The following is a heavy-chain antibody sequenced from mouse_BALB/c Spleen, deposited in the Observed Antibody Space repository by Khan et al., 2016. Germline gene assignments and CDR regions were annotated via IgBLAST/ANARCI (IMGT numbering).Heavy chain of an antibody. CDR1: GYTFTNYW. Sequence: QVQLQQSGAELVRPGTSFKISCKSSGYTFTNYWLGWVKQRPGHGLEWSGDIYPGGGYTNYNEKFKGKATLTADTASSTAYMQLSSLTSEDSAVYFCARFYYGSSYWYCDVWGAGTTVTVSS. CDR3: ARFYYGSSYWYCDV. J-gene: IGHJ1*01. V-gene: IGHV1-63*02. CDR2: IYPGGGYT. D-gene: IGHD1-1*01.